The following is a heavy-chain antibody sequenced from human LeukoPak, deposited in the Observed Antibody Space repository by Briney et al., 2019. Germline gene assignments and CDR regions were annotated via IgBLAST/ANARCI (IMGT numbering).Heavy chain of an antibody. CDR1: GFTFSRHG. D-gene: IGHD3-3*01. Sequence: GGSLRLSCAPSGFTFSRHGMHWIRQAPGKGLEWVAIISNDGSRKYYAHSVEGRFTISRDNSKNTLYLQMDSLRAEDTAVYYCARDRAWNYFDYWGQGTLVTVSS. CDR2: ISNDGSRK. V-gene: IGHV3-30*03. CDR3: ARDRAWNYFDY. J-gene: IGHJ4*02.